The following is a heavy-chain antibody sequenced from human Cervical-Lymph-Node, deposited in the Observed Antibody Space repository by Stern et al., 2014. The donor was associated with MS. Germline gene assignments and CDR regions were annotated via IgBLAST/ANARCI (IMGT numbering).Heavy chain of an antibody. J-gene: IGHJ4*02. CDR1: GFSLSTTGMC. Sequence: QVTLRESGPALVKPTQTPTLTCTFSGFSLSTTGMCLSWIRQPPGKALEWLALLDWDGDKYYSTALKTRLTISKDTSKNQVVLTMTNMAPLDTATYFCVRAREGYYFDYWGQGIPVTVSS. CDR2: LDWDGDK. V-gene: IGHV2-70*01. D-gene: IGHD2-21*01. CDR3: VRAREGYYFDY.